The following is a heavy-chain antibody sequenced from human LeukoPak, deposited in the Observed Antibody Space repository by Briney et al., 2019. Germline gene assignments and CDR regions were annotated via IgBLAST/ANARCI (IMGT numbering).Heavy chain of an antibody. CDR2: IIPIFGTA. V-gene: IGHV1-69*13. CDR1: GGTFSSYA. J-gene: IGHJ4*02. Sequence: SVKVSCRASGGTFSSYAISWVRQAPGQGLEWMGGIIPIFGTASYAQKFQGRVTITADESTSTAYMELSSLRSEDTAVYYCANAMSGYCSGGSCDPLDYWGQGTLVTVSS. D-gene: IGHD2-15*01. CDR3: ANAMSGYCSGGSCDPLDY.